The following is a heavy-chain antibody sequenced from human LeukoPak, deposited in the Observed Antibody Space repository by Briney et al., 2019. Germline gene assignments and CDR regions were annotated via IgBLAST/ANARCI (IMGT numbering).Heavy chain of an antibody. CDR2: VDPEDGET. CDR1: GYTFTDYY. D-gene: IGHD2-2*01. Sequence: ASVKISCKASGYTFTDYYMHWVQQAPGKGLEWMGLVDPEDGETIYAEKFQGRVTITADTSTDTAYMELSSLRSEDTAVYYCVTERYCSSTSCYAGYYYYGMDVWGKGTTVTVSS. J-gene: IGHJ6*04. V-gene: IGHV1-69-2*01. CDR3: VTERYCSSTSCYAGYYYYGMDV.